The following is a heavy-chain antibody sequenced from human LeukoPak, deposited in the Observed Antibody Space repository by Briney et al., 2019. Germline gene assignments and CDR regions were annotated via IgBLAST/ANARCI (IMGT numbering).Heavy chain of an antibody. J-gene: IGHJ5*02. CDR2: IYYSGST. V-gene: IGHV4-59*01. CDR3: ASNGDYGPFHWFDP. Sequence: SETLSLTCTISGGSISSYYWSWIRQPPGKGLEWIGYIYYSGSTNYNPSLKSRVTISVDTSKNQFSLKLSSVTAADTAVYYCASNGDYGPFHWFDPWGQGTLVTVSS. CDR1: GGSISSYY. D-gene: IGHD4-17*01.